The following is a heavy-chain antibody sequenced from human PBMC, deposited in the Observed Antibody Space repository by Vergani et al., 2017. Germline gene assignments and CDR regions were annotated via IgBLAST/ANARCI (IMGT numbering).Heavy chain of an antibody. J-gene: IGHJ4*02. CDR1: GFTLSNYD. V-gene: IGHV3-30*02. Sequence: QVHLVESGGGVVQRGGSLRLLCATSGFTLSNYDMQWIRQGPRKGLEFVACIQFDGSNQYYADSVKGRFTLTRDFSKNTLYLQMNSLRTDETATYYCAKHFRGWGIDYWGQGTQVIVSS. CDR2: IQFDGSNQ. D-gene: IGHD3-16*01. CDR3: AKHFRGWGIDY.